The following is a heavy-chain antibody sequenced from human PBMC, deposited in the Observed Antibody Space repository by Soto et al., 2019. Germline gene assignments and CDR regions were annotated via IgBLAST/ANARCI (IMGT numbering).Heavy chain of an antibody. Sequence: QVKLVQSGAEVKKPGSSVKFSCKASGVTFSRQDMRWVRQAPGQGLEWMGVSIPIFGTPQYAEKFQDRVTITADASTSTAYMELSSLTSEDTAVYYCTTNEGREGYSSDDWGQGTLVTVSS. D-gene: IGHD5-18*01. CDR2: SIPIFGTP. CDR1: GVTFSRQD. J-gene: IGHJ4*02. CDR3: TTNEGREGYSSDD. V-gene: IGHV1-69*01.